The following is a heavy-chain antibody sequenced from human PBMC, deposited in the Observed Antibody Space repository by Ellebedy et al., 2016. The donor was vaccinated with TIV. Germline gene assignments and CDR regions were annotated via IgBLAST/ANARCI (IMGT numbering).Heavy chain of an antibody. J-gene: IGHJ6*02. CDR1: GGTFSSYA. D-gene: IGHD3-22*01. Sequence: SVKVSXKASGGTFSSYAISWVRQAPGQGLEWMGGIIPIFGTANYAQKFQGRVTITADESTSTAYMELSSLRSEDTAVYYCASEYYYDSSGYYYYLESRYYYYGMDVWGQGTTVTVSS. CDR2: IIPIFGTA. V-gene: IGHV1-69*13. CDR3: ASEYYYDSSGYYYYLESRYYYYGMDV.